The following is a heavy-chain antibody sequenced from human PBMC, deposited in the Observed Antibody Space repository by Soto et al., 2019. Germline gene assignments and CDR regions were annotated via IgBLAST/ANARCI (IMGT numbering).Heavy chain of an antibody. Sequence: ASVKVSCKASGYTFTSYALSWVRQAPGQGLEWMGWLSAYNGNTNYVQNLQGRVTVTTDTSTDTAYMELRSLRSDDTAVYYCATVVGAVPYWGQGTLVTVSS. J-gene: IGHJ4*02. CDR2: LSAYNGNT. CDR1: GYTFTSYA. V-gene: IGHV1-18*01. D-gene: IGHD1-26*01. CDR3: ATVVGAVPY.